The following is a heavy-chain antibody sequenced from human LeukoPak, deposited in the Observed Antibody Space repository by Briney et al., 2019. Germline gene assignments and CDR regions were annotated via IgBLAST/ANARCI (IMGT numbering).Heavy chain of an antibody. CDR3: ARARIYGDSNFDY. D-gene: IGHD4-17*01. CDR2: IYTSGSS. CDR1: GVSISSYY. Sequence: SETLSLTCTASGVSISSYYWSWIRQPAGKGLEWIGRIYTSGSSNCNPSLKSRVTMSVDTSKNQFSLKLSSVTAADTAVYYCARARIYGDSNFDYWGQGTLVTVSS. J-gene: IGHJ4*02. V-gene: IGHV4-4*07.